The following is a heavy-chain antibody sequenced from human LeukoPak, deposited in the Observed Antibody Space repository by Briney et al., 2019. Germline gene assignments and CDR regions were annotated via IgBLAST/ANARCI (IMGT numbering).Heavy chain of an antibody. CDR2: ITNDESSK. CDR3: ARAAYGSGSYYYYSYSALDV. V-gene: IGHV3-74*01. CDR1: GCTFSTYW. J-gene: IGHJ6*02. D-gene: IGHD3-10*01. Sequence: GGSLILTCAASGCTFSTYWRHWVRQVPGKGLVWVSRITNDESSKNYADSVKGRFTIARDNAKNTLHLQMNSLRAEDTAVYYCARAAYGSGSYYYYSYSALDVWGQGTTVTVSS.